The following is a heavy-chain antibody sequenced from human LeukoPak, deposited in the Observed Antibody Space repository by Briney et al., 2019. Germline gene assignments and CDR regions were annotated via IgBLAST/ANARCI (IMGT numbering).Heavy chain of an antibody. CDR2: INHRGST. Sequence: SETLSLTCAVYGGSFSGYYWSWIRQPPGKGLEWIGEINHRGSTNYNPSLKSRVTISVDTSKNQFSLKLSSVTAADTAVYYCARTPRTYYDFWSGPGHFDYWGQGTLVTVSS. J-gene: IGHJ4*02. V-gene: IGHV4-34*01. D-gene: IGHD3-3*01. CDR1: GGSFSGYY. CDR3: ARTPRTYYDFWSGPGHFDY.